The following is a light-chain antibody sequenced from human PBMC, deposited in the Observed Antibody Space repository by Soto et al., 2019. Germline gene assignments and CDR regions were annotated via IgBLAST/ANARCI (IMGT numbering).Light chain of an antibody. CDR3: MQALYTPWA. V-gene: IGKV2-28*01. CDR2: LGS. J-gene: IGKJ1*01. CDR1: QSLLHSNGYNY. Sequence: DVVMTQSPLSLSVTPGEPASISCRSSQSLLHSNGYNYLDWYLQKPVQSPQLLIYLGSNRASGVPDRFSGSGSGTDFTLKISRVEAEDVGVYYCMQALYTPWAFGQGTKVEIK.